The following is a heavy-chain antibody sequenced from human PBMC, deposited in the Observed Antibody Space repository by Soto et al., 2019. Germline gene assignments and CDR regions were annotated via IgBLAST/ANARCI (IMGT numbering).Heavy chain of an antibody. J-gene: IGHJ6*03. CDR2: IYYSGST. CDR3: ATRAADYDFWSGHYSYYYYMDV. CDR1: GRSISRYY. D-gene: IGHD3-3*01. V-gene: IGHV4-59*08. Sequence: SDTLSLTCTVSGRSISRYYWSWIRQPPGKGLEWIGYIYYSGSTNYNPSLESRVTISVDTSKNQFSLKLSSVTAADTAVYYCATRAADYDFWSGHYSYYYYMDVWGKGTTVTVSS.